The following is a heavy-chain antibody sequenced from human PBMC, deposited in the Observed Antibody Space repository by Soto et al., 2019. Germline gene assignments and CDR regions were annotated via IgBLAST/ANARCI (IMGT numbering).Heavy chain of an antibody. CDR2: INQDGSEK. D-gene: IGHD2-2*01. J-gene: IGHJ4*02. CDR3: ARDDCSSTSCYLVVAY. V-gene: IGHV3-7*01. CDR1: GFMFSTYW. Sequence: EVQLVESGGGLVQPGGSLRLACAASGFMFSTYWMSWVRQAPGKGLAWVANINQDGSEKYSVDSVKGQVTISRDNAKNSLYLQMNGLRAEDTAVYYGARDDCSSTSCYLVVAYWGQGTLVTVSS.